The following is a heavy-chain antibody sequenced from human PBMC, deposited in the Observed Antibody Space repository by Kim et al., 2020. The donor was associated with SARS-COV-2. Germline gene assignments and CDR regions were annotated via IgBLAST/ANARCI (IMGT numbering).Heavy chain of an antibody. CDR1: GGTFSSYA. V-gene: IGHV1-69*13. CDR2: IIPILGTA. J-gene: IGHJ5*02. CDR3: ARGTGHSSGWGWFDP. Sequence: SVKVSCKASGGTFSSYAISWVRQAPGQGLEWMGGIIPILGTANYAQKFQGRVTITADESTSTAYMELSSLRSEDTAVYYCARGTGHSSGWGWFDPWGQGTLVTVSS. D-gene: IGHD6-19*01.